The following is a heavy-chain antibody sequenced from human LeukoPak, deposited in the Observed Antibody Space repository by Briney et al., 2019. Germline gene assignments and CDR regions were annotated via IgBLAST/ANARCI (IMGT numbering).Heavy chain of an antibody. Sequence: QTGGSLRLSCAASGFTFSSYGMHWVRQAPGKGLEWVAVISYDGSNKYYADSVKGRFTISRDNSKNTLYLQMNSLRAEDTAVYYCAKGDEVTTFRHWGQGTLVTVSS. D-gene: IGHD1-14*01. CDR3: AKGDEVTTFRH. CDR2: ISYDGSNK. CDR1: GFTFSSYG. J-gene: IGHJ4*02. V-gene: IGHV3-30*18.